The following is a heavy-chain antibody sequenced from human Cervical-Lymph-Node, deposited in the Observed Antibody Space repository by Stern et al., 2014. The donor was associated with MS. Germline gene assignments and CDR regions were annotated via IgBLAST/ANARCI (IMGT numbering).Heavy chain of an antibody. J-gene: IGHJ3*01. Sequence: VQLVESGAEVKKPGSSVRVSCEPSGGTLHSYAISWVRHTPGLGLQWMGRIIPFLGVPDYAPQFQDRLTISADKSTSASFMELSSLTSEDTAIYYCAKGEGDYGEADAFDLWGQGTMVSVSS. V-gene: IGHV1-69*09. CDR2: IIPFLGVP. CDR3: AKGEGDYGEADAFDL. CDR1: GGTLHSYA. D-gene: IGHD4-17*01.